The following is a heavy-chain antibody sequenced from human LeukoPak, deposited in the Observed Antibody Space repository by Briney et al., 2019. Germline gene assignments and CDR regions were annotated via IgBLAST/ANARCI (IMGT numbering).Heavy chain of an antibody. J-gene: IGHJ5*02. Sequence: GGSLRLSCAASGFTFSSYAMSWVRQAPGKGLEWVSGISSGGGTYYADSVKGRFTISRDNSKNTLYLQMNNLRAEDTAVYYCAKDGYGNSRYDWFDPWGQGTLVTVSS. V-gene: IGHV3-23*01. D-gene: IGHD6-13*01. CDR3: AKDGYGNSRYDWFDP. CDR1: GFTFSSYA. CDR2: ISSGGGT.